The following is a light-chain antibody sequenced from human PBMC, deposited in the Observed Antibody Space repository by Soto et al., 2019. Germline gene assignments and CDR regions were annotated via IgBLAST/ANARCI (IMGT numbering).Light chain of an antibody. CDR2: YDD. CDR3: AAWYDSLNGPV. Sequence: QSVLTQPPSVSEAPRQRVTISCSGSSSNIGNNAVNWYQQLPGKAPKLLIYYDDLLPSGVSDRFSGSKSGTSASLAISGLQSEDEADYYYAAWYDSLNGPVFGTGTKLTVL. V-gene: IGLV1-36*01. CDR1: SSNIGNNA. J-gene: IGLJ1*01.